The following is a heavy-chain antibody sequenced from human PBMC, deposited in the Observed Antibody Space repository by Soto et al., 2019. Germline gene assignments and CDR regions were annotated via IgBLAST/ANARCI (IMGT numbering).Heavy chain of an antibody. CDR2: ISWNSGSI. CDR3: AKVDGPLNFY. V-gene: IGHV3-9*01. J-gene: IGHJ1*01. Sequence: LRLSCAASGFTFDDYAMHWVRQAPGKGLEWVSGISWNSGSIGYADSVKGRFTISRDNAKNSLYLQMNSLRAEDTALYYCAKVDGPLNFYWCHGPLDPLSS. CDR1: GFTFDDYA.